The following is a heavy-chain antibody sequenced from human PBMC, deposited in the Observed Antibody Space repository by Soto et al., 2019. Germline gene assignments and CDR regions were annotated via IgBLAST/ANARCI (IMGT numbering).Heavy chain of an antibody. CDR2: ISSSSSYI. V-gene: IGHV3-21*01. CDR3: ARAQVYCSGGSCYSSAFDI. Sequence: EVRLVESGGGLVKPGGSLRLSCAASGFTFSSYSMNWVRQAPGKGLEWVSSISSSSSYIYYADSVKGRFTISRDNAKNSLYLQMNSLRAEDTAVYYCARAQVYCSGGSCYSSAFDIWGQGTMVTVSS. D-gene: IGHD2-15*01. CDR1: GFTFSSYS. J-gene: IGHJ3*02.